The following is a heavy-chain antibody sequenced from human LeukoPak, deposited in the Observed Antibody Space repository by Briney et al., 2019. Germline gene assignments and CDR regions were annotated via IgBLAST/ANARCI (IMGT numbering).Heavy chain of an antibody. CDR1: GFTFSSYA. J-gene: IGHJ4*02. D-gene: IGHD5-18*01. CDR3: ARGGDVDTAMGDFDY. Sequence: GRSLRLSCAASGFTFSSYAMHWVRQAPGKGLEWVAVISYDGSNKYYADSVKGRFTISRDNSKNTLYLQMNSLRAEDTAVYYCARGGDVDTAMGDFDYWGQGTLVTVSS. CDR2: ISYDGSNK. V-gene: IGHV3-30*04.